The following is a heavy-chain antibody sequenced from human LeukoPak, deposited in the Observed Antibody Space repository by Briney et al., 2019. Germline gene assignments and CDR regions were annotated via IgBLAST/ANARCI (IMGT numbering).Heavy chain of an antibody. V-gene: IGHV3-53*01. CDR1: GFTVSSNY. CDR3: ASQVVVAATVAFDI. CDR2: IYSGGST. Sequence: GASLLLSCAASGFTVSSNYMSWVRQAPGKGLEWVSVIYSGGSTYYADSVKGRFTISRDNSKNTLYLQMNSLRAEDTAVYYCASQVVVAATVAFDIWGQGTMVTVSS. D-gene: IGHD2-15*01. J-gene: IGHJ3*02.